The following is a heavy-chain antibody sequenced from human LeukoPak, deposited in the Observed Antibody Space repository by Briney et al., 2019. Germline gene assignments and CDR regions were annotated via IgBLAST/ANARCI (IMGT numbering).Heavy chain of an antibody. V-gene: IGHV3-23*01. CDR2: ISGNGGSR. J-gene: IGHJ4*02. D-gene: IGHD3-22*01. CDR1: GFTFTSYA. Sequence: GGSLRLSCAASGFTFTSYAMNWVRQAPGKGLEWVSSISGNGGSRYYADSVKGRFTISRDNSKNTLYLQMNSLRAEDTAVYYCAKDLTYDYDSTGYYFDYWGQGTLVTVSS. CDR3: AKDLTYDYDSTGYYFDY.